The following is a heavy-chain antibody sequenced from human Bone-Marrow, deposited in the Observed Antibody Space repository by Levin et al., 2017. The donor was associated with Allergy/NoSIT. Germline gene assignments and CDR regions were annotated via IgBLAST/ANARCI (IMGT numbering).Heavy chain of an antibody. CDR1: GFTVSSNY. CDR2: IYSGGST. D-gene: IGHD3-10*01. J-gene: IGHJ5*02. V-gene: IGHV3-66*01. Sequence: GESLKISCAASGFTVSSNYMSWVRQAPGKGLEWVSVIYSGGSTYYADSVKGRFTISRDNSKNTLYLQMNSLRAEDTAVYYCARDNFRGMVRGVPGWFDPWGQGTLVTVSS. CDR3: ARDNFRGMVRGVPGWFDP.